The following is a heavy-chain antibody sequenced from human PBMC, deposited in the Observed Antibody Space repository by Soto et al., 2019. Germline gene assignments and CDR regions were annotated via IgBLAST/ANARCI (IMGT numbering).Heavy chain of an antibody. CDR2: INAGNGNT. J-gene: IGHJ4*02. Sequence: GASVKVSCKASGYTFTGYAIHWVRQAPGQRLEWMGWINAGNGNTKYSQKFQGRVTITRDTSASTAYMELSSLRSEDTAVYYCERGDYYDIHDYWGQGTLVTVSS. D-gene: IGHD3-22*01. V-gene: IGHV1-3*01. CDR3: ERGDYYDIHDY. CDR1: GYTFTGYA.